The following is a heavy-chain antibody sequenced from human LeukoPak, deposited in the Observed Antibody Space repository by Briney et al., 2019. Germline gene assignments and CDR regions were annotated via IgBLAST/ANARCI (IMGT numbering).Heavy chain of an antibody. Sequence: SQTLSLTCAVSGGSISSGGYSWSWIRQPPGKGLEWIGYIYHSGSTYYNPSLKSRVTMSVDTSKNQFSLKLSSVTAADTAVYYCARMRTGTGELDYWGQGTLVTVSS. CDR2: IYHSGST. D-gene: IGHD1-7*01. CDR1: GGSISSGGYS. J-gene: IGHJ4*02. V-gene: IGHV4-30-2*01. CDR3: ARMRTGTGELDY.